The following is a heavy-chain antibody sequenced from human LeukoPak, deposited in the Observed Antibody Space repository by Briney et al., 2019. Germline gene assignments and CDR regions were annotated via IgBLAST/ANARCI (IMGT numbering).Heavy chain of an antibody. V-gene: IGHV4-39*01. Sequence: SETLSLTCTVSGGSISSSSYYWGWIRQPPGKGLEWIGSIYYSGSTYYNPSLKSRVTISVDTSKNQFSLKLSSVTAADTAVYYCARGTVLELNAFDIWGQGTMVTVSS. D-gene: IGHD1-1*01. CDR3: ARGTVLELNAFDI. CDR1: GGSISSSSYY. J-gene: IGHJ3*02. CDR2: IYYSGST.